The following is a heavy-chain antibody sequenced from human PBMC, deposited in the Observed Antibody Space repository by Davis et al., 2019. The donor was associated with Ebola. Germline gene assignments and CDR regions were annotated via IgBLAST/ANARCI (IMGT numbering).Heavy chain of an antibody. D-gene: IGHD2-8*01. CDR1: GGTFSSYA. Sequence: SVKVSCKASGGTFSSYAISWVRQAPGQGLEWMGWINPNSGGTNYAQKFQGRVTITRDTSASTAYMELSSLRSEDTAVYYCARDCTNGVCHYGMDVWGQGTTVTVSS. J-gene: IGHJ6*02. CDR2: INPNSGGT. V-gene: IGHV1-69*10. CDR3: ARDCTNGVCHYGMDV.